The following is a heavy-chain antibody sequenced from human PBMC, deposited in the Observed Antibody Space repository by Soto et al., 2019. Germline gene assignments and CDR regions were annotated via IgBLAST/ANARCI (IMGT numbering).Heavy chain of an antibody. CDR1: GYTLTELS. V-gene: IGHV1-24*01. J-gene: IGHJ4*02. CDR3: ATALKQYREGYFDY. CDR2: FDPEDGET. Sequence: RASVKVSCKVSGYTLTELSMHWVRQAPGKGLEWMGGFDPEDGETIYAQKFQGRVTMTEDTSTDTAYMELSSLRSEDTAVYYCATALKQYREGYFDYWGQGTLVTVSS. D-gene: IGHD5-12*01.